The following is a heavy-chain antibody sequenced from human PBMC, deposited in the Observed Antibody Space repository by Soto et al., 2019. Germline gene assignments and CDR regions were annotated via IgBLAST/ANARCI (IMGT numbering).Heavy chain of an antibody. CDR2: ISYDGSNK. Sequence: QVQLVESGGGVVQPGRSLRLSCAASGFTFSSYAMHWVRQAPGKGLEWVAVISYDGSNKYYADSVKGRFTISRDNSKNTVYLQMNSLRAEDTAVSYCARPGPAIAAAGLYSYYRMDVWGQGTTVTVFS. CDR3: ARPGPAIAAAGLYSYYRMDV. D-gene: IGHD6-13*01. CDR1: GFTFSSYA. V-gene: IGHV3-30-3*01. J-gene: IGHJ6*02.